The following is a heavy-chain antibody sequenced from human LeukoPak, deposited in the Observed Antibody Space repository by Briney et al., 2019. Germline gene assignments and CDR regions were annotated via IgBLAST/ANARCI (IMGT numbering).Heavy chain of an antibody. V-gene: IGHV3-66*02. CDR1: GFTVSSNY. J-gene: IGHJ4*02. Sequence: QPGGSLRLSCAASGFTVSSNYMSWVRQAPGKGLEWVSVIYSGGSTYYADSVKGRFTISRDNSKNTLYLQMNSLRAEDTAVYYCAGDGDYGDLGSFDYWGQGTLVTVSS. CDR2: IYSGGST. CDR3: AGDGDYGDLGSFDY. D-gene: IGHD4-17*01.